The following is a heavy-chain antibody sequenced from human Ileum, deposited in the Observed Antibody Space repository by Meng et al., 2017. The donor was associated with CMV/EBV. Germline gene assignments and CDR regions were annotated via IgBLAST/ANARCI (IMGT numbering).Heavy chain of an antibody. Sequence: SGFTFSDHQMDWVRQSPGKGLEWLVRIREKGRSYSTEYAASVKGRFTISRDDSNNSLFLQMSSLKAEDSALYFCARVAYGGSQWSLDKWGQGTLDTVSS. CDR1: GFTFSDHQ. J-gene: IGHJ4*02. CDR3: ARVAYGGSQWSLDK. CDR2: IREKGRSYST. D-gene: IGHD2-21*01. V-gene: IGHV3-72*01.